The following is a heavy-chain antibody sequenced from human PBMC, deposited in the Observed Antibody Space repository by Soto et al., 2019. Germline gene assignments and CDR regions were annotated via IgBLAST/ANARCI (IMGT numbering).Heavy chain of an antibody. V-gene: IGHV3-33*01. Sequence: QVQLVESGGGVVQPGRSLRLSCAASGFTSSSYGMHWVRQAPGKGLEWVAVIWYDGSNKYYADSVKGRFTISRDNSKNTLYLQMNSLRAEDTAVYYCARDSNYGDYLADAFDIWGQGTMVTVSS. CDR3: ARDSNYGDYLADAFDI. CDR1: GFTSSSYG. CDR2: IWYDGSNK. J-gene: IGHJ3*02. D-gene: IGHD4-17*01.